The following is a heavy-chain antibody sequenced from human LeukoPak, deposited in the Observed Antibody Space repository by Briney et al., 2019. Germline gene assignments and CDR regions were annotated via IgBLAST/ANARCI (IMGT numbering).Heavy chain of an antibody. CDR3: ARWTTTYLGY. V-gene: IGHV1-46*01. Sequence: ASVKVSCKASGYTFTNYYMHWVRQAPGQGLEWMGIINPSGGSTNFAQKFQGRVTMTTDTSTITVYMELSSLRSEDTAVYYCARWTTTYLGYWGQGTLVTVSS. CDR1: GYTFTNYY. J-gene: IGHJ4*02. CDR2: INPSGGST. D-gene: IGHD4-11*01.